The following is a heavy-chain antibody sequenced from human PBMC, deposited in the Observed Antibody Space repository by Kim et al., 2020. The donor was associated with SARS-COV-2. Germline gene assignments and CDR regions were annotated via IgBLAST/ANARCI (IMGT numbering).Heavy chain of an antibody. CDR3: TTRQMATTIPDY. V-gene: IGHV3-15*01. J-gene: IGHJ4*02. CDR1: RFTFNNAW. D-gene: IGHD1-1*01. CDR2: IKANADGGTT. Sequence: GGSLRLSCAASRFTFNNAWMSWVRQAPGKGLEWVGRIKANADGGTTDYADPVKGRFTISRDDSTNTLYLQMNGLKTEDSAVYYCTTRQMATTIPDYWGQGTRVSVSS.